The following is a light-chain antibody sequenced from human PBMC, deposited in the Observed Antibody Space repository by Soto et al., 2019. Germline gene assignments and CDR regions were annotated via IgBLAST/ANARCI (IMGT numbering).Light chain of an antibody. V-gene: IGLV1-40*01. CDR1: SSNIGAGYD. CDR2: RNN. J-gene: IGLJ2*01. CDR3: QSYDSSLSGYVV. Sequence: QSVLTQPPSVSGAPGQRVTISCTGSSSNIGAGYDVHWYQQLPGIAPKLLIYRNNNRPSGVPDRFSGSKSGNSASLAITELQAEDEADYYCQSYDSSLSGYVVFGGRTKLTVL.